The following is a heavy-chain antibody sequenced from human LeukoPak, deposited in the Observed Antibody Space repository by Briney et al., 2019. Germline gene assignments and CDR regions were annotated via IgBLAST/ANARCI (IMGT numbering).Heavy chain of an antibody. J-gene: IGHJ4*02. CDR1: DYSISSGYY. Sequence: SETLSLTCTVSDYSISSGYYWGWIRQPPGKGLEWIGNIYHRGGTNYNPSLESRVTISVDTSKNHFSLKLSSVTAADTAVYYCARMCSGPSCPFDRWGQGTLATVSS. D-gene: IGHD2-2*01. CDR3: ARMCSGPSCPFDR. V-gene: IGHV4-38-2*02. CDR2: IYHRGGT.